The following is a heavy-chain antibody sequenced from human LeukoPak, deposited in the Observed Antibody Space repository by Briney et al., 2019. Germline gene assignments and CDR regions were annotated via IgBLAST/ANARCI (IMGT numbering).Heavy chain of an antibody. CDR3: ARMTTGHDY. J-gene: IGHJ4*02. CDR1: GTSFSSYY. CDR2: VNHRGYT. V-gene: IGHV4-34*01. D-gene: IGHD4-17*01. Sequence: SETLSLTCGVSGTSFSSYYWSWIRQTPGKGLEWIGEVNHRGYTNMNPSLKSRVTISVDTSKNQFSLRMSTVTAADTAVYFCARMTTGHDYWGQGTLVTVSS.